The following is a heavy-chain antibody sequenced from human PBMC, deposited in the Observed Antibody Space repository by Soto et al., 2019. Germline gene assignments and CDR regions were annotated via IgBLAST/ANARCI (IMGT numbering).Heavy chain of an antibody. V-gene: IGHV3-74*01. Sequence: LRLSCAASGFTFGSYWMHSVRQAPGKGLVWVSRINPDGTSTHYADSVQGRFTISRDNAKNTLHLQMNSLRAEDTALYYCARQYTNDPVDSWGQGTLVTVSS. CDR1: GFTFGSYW. J-gene: IGHJ4*02. CDR2: INPDGTST. D-gene: IGHD2-8*01. CDR3: ARQYTNDPVDS.